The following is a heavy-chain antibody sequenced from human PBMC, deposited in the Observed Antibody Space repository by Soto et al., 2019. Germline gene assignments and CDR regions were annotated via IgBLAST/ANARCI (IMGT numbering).Heavy chain of an antibody. CDR3: ARDRGYSSFDY. J-gene: IGHJ4*01. V-gene: IGHV3-7*03. Sequence: GGSLRLSCAASGFTFSNYWMSWVRQAPGKGLEWVANINQDVTEKNFLDSVMGRFTISRDNAKSSLLLQMNSLRVEDTAVYYCARDRGYSSFDYWGQGTPVTVSS. D-gene: IGHD4-4*01. CDR2: INQDVTEK. CDR1: GFTFSNYW.